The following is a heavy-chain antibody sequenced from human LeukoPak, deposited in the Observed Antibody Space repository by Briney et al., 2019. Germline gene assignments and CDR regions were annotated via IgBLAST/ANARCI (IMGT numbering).Heavy chain of an antibody. CDR2: IKQDGSEK. J-gene: IGHJ4*02. CDR3: AREIYYDSSGYFD. CDR1: GFTFSSYW. V-gene: IGHV3-7*01. D-gene: IGHD3-22*01. Sequence: PGGSLRLSCAASGFTFSSYWMSWVCQAPGKGLEWVANIKQDGSEKYYVDSVKGRFTISRDNAKNSLYLQMNSLKAEDTAVYYCAREIYYDSSGYFDWGQGTLVTVSS.